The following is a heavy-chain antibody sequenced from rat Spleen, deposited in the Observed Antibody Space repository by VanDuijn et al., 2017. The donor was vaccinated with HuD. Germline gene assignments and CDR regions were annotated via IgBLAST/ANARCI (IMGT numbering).Heavy chain of an antibody. CDR1: GFTYSNYV. D-gene: IGHD4-3*01. Sequence: EVQLVESGGGLVQPGRSLKLSCAASGFTYSNYVMAWVRQAPTKGLEWVASISYDGSTTYYRDSVKGRFTISRDNAKSTLYLQMDSLRSEDTATYYCAVAGYGYWGQGVMVTVSS. V-gene: IGHV5-29*01. J-gene: IGHJ2*01. CDR2: ISYDGSTT. CDR3: AVAGYGY.